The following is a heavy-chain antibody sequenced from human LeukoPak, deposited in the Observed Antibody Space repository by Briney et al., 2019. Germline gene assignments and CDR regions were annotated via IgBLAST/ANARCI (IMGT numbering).Heavy chain of an antibody. D-gene: IGHD5-18*01. CDR1: GGSISTYY. CDR2: IYNSGST. V-gene: IGHV4-59*01. Sequence: SETLSLTCTVSGGSISTYYWSWVRLPPGKGLEWIGYIYNSGSTKYNPCLKSRVTVSVDTSKNQLSLKLSSVTAADTAVYYCARARPDTAMAVDYWGQGTLVTVSS. CDR3: ARARPDTAMAVDY. J-gene: IGHJ4*02.